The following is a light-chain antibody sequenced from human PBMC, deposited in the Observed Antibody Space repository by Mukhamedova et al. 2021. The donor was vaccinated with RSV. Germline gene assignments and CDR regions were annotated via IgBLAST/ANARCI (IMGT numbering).Light chain of an antibody. V-gene: IGKV1-39*01. CDR2: AAS. J-gene: IGKJ1*01. CDR3: EQSYKTPLT. Sequence: WYQRRVHGKVPKLLIYAASSLQGGVPSRFSGSGSGTDFTLTISSLQPEDLATYYCEQSYKTPLTFGQGTKVEIK.